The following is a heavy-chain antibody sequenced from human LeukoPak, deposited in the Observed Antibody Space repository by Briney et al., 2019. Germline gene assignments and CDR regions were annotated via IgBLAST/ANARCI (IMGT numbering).Heavy chain of an antibody. Sequence: GGSLRLSCAASGFTVSSNYMSCVRHAPGKGLEWVSVIYSGGSTYYADSVKGRFTISRDNSKNTLYLQMNSLRAEDTAVYYCASSTSSSSWYEAGYYYYYYYMDVWGKGTTVTVSS. D-gene: IGHD6-13*01. V-gene: IGHV3-53*01. CDR3: ASSTSSSSWYEAGYYYYYYYMDV. CDR1: GFTVSSNY. J-gene: IGHJ6*03. CDR2: IYSGGST.